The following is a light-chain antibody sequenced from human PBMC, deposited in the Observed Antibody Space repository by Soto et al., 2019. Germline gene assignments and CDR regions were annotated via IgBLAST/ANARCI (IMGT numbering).Light chain of an antibody. CDR1: QTVSSTY. CDR3: QQYGSSPIT. Sequence: ENVLTQSPGTLSLSPGERSTVSCISSQTVSSTYLAWYQQKPGQAPRLLIYGASSRATGIPDRFSGTVSGTDFTLTISRLEPEDFAVYYCQQYGSSPITFGQGTRLEIK. CDR2: GAS. J-gene: IGKJ5*01. V-gene: IGKV3-20*01.